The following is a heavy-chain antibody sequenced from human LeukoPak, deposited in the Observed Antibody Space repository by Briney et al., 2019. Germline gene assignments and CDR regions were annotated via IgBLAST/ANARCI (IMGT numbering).Heavy chain of an antibody. Sequence: PSETLSLTRTVSGGSISSHYWSWIRQPPAKGREGVGYIYYIGSTNYNPSLKSRVTISVDTSKNQFYLKLNSVTAADTAVYYCARVSGWSPPWYFDYWGQGTLVTVAS. J-gene: IGHJ4*02. CDR1: GGSISSHY. CDR3: ARVSGWSPPWYFDY. D-gene: IGHD6-19*01. V-gene: IGHV4-59*11. CDR2: IYYIGST.